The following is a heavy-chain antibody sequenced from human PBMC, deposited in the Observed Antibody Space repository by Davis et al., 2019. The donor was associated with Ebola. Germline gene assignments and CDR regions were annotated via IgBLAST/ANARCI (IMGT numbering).Heavy chain of an antibody. J-gene: IGHJ5*02. CDR3: ARWSGGYCSGGSCYSREFDL. Sequence: SQTLSLTCAVYGGSFSGDYWGWIRQPPGKGLEWFGEINHSGSTNDNPSLKSRVTMSVDKSTNQFFLKLSSVTAADTAVYYCARWSGGYCSGGSCYSREFDLWGQGTQVTVSS. V-gene: IGHV4-34*01. CDR1: GGSFSGDY. CDR2: INHSGST. D-gene: IGHD2-15*01.